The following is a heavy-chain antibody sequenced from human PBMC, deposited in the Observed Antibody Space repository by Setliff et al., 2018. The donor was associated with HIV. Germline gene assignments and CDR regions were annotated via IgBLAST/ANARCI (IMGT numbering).Heavy chain of an antibody. CDR3: ARSEMATITAHFDY. CDR2: IYTSGST. J-gene: IGHJ4*02. V-gene: IGHV4-61*02. CDR1: GGSISSGSYY. Sequence: SETLSLTCTVSGGSISSGSYYWSWIRQPAGKGLEWIGRIYTSGSTNYNPSLKSRVTISVDSSKNQFSLKLSSVTAADTAVYYCARSEMATITAHFDYWGQGTLVTVSS. D-gene: IGHD5-12*01.